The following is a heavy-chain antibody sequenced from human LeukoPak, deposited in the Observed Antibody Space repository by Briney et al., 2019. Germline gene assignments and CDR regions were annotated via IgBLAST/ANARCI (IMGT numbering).Heavy chain of an antibody. J-gene: IGHJ5*02. D-gene: IGHD4-11*01. CDR2: INPNSGGT. V-gene: IGHV1-2*02. CDR1: GYTFTGYY. CDR3: ARAVWMTTGNWFDP. Sequence: ASVKVSCKASGYTFTGYYMHWVRQAPGQGLEWMGWINPNSGGTNYAQKFQGRVTMTRDTSISTAYMELSRLRSDDTAVYYCARAVWMTTGNWFDPWGQGTLVTVSS.